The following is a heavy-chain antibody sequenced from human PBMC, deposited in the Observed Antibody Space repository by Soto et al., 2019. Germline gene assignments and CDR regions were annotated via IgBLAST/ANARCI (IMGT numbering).Heavy chain of an antibody. CDR2: INGGNGDT. J-gene: IGHJ4*02. CDR3: ARGYFSNTSCQYNYDF. CDR1: GYTFTGYA. Sequence: ADSVKVSCKASGYTFTGYAIHWVCQAPGQKLEWMGWINGGNGDTKYSQKFQGRVTITRDTSASTAYMEHTSPGSEDTGVYHCARGYFSNTSCQYNYDFWRQVTLVTVS. D-gene: IGHD2-2*01. V-gene: IGHV1-3*01.